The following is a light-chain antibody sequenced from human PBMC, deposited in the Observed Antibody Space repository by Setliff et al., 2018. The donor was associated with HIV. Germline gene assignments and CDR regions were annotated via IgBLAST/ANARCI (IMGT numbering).Light chain of an antibody. CDR2: DVI. CDR3: CSYAGSHTFV. CDR1: TSDVGGYSF. V-gene: IGLV2-11*01. J-gene: IGLJ1*01. Sequence: QSVLTQPRSVSGSPGQSVTISCTGTTSDVGGYSFVSWYQHHPGKAPKLMIYDVIKRPSGVPDRFSGSKSGNTASLTISGLQAEDEADYYCCSYAGSHTFVFGTGTKVTVL.